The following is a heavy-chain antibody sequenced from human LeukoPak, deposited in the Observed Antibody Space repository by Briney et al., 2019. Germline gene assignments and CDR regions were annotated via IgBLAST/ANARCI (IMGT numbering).Heavy chain of an antibody. CDR2: ISWNSGSI. J-gene: IGHJ4*02. D-gene: IGHD3-3*01. V-gene: IGHV3-9*01. CDR3: AKGRYDFWSGYSYPFDY. CDR1: GFTFDDYA. Sequence: GGSLRLSCAASGFTFDDYAMHWVRQAPGKGLEWVSGISWNSGSIGYADSVKGRFTISRDNSKNTLYLQMNSLRAEDTAVYYCAKGRYDFWSGYSYPFDYWGQGTLVTVSS.